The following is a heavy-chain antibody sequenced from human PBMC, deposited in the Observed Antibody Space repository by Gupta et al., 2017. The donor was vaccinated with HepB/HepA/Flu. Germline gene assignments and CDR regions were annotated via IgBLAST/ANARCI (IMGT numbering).Heavy chain of an antibody. Sequence: QLQLQESGPGLVKPSETLSLTCTVSGGSISSSSYYWGWIRQPPGKGLEWIGSIYYSGSTYYNPSLKSRVTISVDTSKNQFSLKLSSVTAADTAVYYCATHIPYDFWSGGTAAGSYFDYWGQGTLVTVSS. CDR3: ATHIPYDFWSGGTAAGSYFDY. D-gene: IGHD3-3*01. CDR2: IYYSGST. CDR1: GGSISSSSYY. J-gene: IGHJ4*02. V-gene: IGHV4-39*01.